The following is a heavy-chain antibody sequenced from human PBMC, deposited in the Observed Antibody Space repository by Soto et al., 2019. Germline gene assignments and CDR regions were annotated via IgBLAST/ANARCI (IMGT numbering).Heavy chain of an antibody. J-gene: IGHJ5*02. CDR2: IYHTGTT. D-gene: IGHD2-15*01. CDR3: ATLPPRIVVVMTDLPT. CDR1: GASISSTYW. Sequence: QLRESGPGLVKPSGTLSLTCFVSGASISSTYWWSWVRQTPGKRLEWIGQIYHTGTTSYNPSLINRVTISLDQANNQFSLGLTSMTAADTAVYYYATLPPRIVVVMTDLPTWGQGTLVTVSS. V-gene: IGHV4-4*02.